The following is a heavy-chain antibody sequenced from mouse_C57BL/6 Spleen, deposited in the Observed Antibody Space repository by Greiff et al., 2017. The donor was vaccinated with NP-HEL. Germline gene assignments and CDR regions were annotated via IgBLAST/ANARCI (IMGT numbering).Heavy chain of an antibody. CDR2: IDPSDSET. V-gene: IGHV1-52*01. D-gene: IGHD1-1*01. Sequence: VQLQQPGAELVRPGSSVKLSCKASGYTFTSYWMHWVKQRPIQGLEWIGNIDPSDSETHYNQKFKDKATLTVDKSSSTAYMQLSSLTSEDSAVYYCARDYGSSFTFAWFAYWGQGTLVTVSA. CDR1: GYTFTSYW. CDR3: ARDYGSSFTFAWFAY. J-gene: IGHJ3*01.